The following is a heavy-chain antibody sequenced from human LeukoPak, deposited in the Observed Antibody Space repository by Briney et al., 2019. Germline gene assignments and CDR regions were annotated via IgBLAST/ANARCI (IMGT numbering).Heavy chain of an antibody. CDR3: ARVRFPADC. Sequence: GSLRLSCAASGFTFSSYAMHWVRQAPGKGLEWLANIKHDGREKYYVDSVKGRFTISRDNAKASVYLHMNSLRVEDTAIYYCARVRFPADCWGQGTLVTVSS. D-gene: IGHD2-2*01. CDR1: GFTFSSYA. J-gene: IGHJ4*02. V-gene: IGHV3-7*01. CDR2: IKHDGREK.